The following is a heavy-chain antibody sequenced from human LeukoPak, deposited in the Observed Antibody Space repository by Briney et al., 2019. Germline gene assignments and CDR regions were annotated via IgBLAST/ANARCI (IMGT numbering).Heavy chain of an antibody. D-gene: IGHD2-15*01. J-gene: IGHJ4*02. CDR2: ISSSSSII. Sequence: PGGSLRLSCAASGFTFSSYSMNWVRQAPGKGLEWVSHISSSSSIIYYANSVKGRFTISRDNAKNSLYLQMNSLRAEDTAVYYCANIYCSGGTCTYFDDWGQGTLVTVSS. CDR1: GFTFSSYS. V-gene: IGHV3-48*04. CDR3: ANIYCSGGTCTYFDD.